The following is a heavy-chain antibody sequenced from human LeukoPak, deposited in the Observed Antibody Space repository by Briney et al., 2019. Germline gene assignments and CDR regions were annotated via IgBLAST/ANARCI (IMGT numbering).Heavy chain of an antibody. J-gene: IGHJ4*02. CDR2: IYYSGTT. V-gene: IGHV4-59*01. D-gene: IGHD5-12*01. Sequence: PSETLSLTCTVSGGSISSDHWSWIRQPTGKGLEWIGYIYYSGTTNYNPSLKSRVTISVDTSKNQFSLKVSSVTAADAAVYYCARTLSGYALGGIFGYWGQGTLVTVSS. CDR1: GGSISSDH. CDR3: ARTLSGYALGGIFGY.